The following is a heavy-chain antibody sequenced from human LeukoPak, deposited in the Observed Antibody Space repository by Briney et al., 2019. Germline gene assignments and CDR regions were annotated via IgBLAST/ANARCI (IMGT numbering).Heavy chain of an antibody. J-gene: IGHJ4*02. CDR1: GFTFSIYW. Sequence: GGSLRLSCAASGFTFSIYWMHWVRQAPGKGLVWVTNISPDVSSTNYADVVKGRFTISRDNARNILYLQMNSLRAEDTAVYYCASNFAGSSRDYWGQGTLVTVSS. D-gene: IGHD6-13*01. CDR2: ISPDVSST. CDR3: ASNFAGSSRDY. V-gene: IGHV3-74*01.